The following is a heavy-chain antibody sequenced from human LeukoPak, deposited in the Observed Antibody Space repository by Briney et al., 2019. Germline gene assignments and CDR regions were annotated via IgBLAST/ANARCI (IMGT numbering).Heavy chain of an antibody. Sequence: GGSLRLSCAASGFTFSSYEMNWVRQAPGKGLEWVSYISSSGSTIYYADSVKGRFTISRDNAKNSLYLQMNSLRAEDTAVYYCARDSRCVLFCYYGMDVWGQGTTVTVSS. D-gene: IGHD2-8*01. V-gene: IGHV3-48*03. J-gene: IGHJ6*02. CDR2: ISSSGSTI. CDR3: ARDSRCVLFCYYGMDV. CDR1: GFTFSSYE.